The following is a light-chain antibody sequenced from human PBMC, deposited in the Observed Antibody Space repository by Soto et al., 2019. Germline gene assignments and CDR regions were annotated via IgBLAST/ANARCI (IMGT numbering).Light chain of an antibody. Sequence: DIQLTQSPSSVSASVVDRVTITCRASQDIAAYLAWYQHKPGRAPELLIHAASSLQSGVPSRLSGSGSGTDFTLTINSLQPEDFATYYCQQAYSFPITFGQGTRLEIK. CDR1: QDIAAY. CDR2: AAS. V-gene: IGKV1D-12*01. CDR3: QQAYSFPIT. J-gene: IGKJ5*01.